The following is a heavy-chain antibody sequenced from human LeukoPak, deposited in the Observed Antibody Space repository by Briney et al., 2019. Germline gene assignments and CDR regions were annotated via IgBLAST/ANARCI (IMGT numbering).Heavy chain of an antibody. CDR1: GFTVSSNY. CDR3: ARDQNYYDSSGYRDY. V-gene: IGHV3-66*02. J-gene: IGHJ4*02. Sequence: AGGSLRLSCAASGFTVSSNYMSWVRQAPGKGLEWVSVIYSGGSTYYADSVKSRFTISRDNSKNTLYLQMNSLRAEDTAVYYCARDQNYYDSSGYRDYWGQGTLVTVSS. D-gene: IGHD3-22*01. CDR2: IYSGGST.